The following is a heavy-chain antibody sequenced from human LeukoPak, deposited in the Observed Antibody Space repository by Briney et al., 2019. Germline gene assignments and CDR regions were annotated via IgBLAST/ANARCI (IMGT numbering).Heavy chain of an antibody. CDR3: ATDDSGSYYPFDY. D-gene: IGHD1-26*01. V-gene: IGHV1-69*04. J-gene: IGHJ4*02. CDR2: IIPIFGIA. Sequence: SVKVSCKASGGTFSSYAISWVRQAPGQGLEWMGRIIPIFGIANYAQKFQGRVTITADKPTSTAHMELSSLRSEDTAVYYCATDDSGSYYPFDYWGQGTLVTVSS. CDR1: GGTFSSYA.